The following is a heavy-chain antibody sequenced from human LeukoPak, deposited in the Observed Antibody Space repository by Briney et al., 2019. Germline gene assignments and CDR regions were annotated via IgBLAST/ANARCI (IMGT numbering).Heavy chain of an antibody. CDR2: ITITGSSP. CDR3: AKRSSSWSYYFNY. Sequence: GGSLRLSCAASGFTFSGYAMAWVRQAPGKGLEWVSSITITGSSPSYADSVKGRFTVSRDNSKNTLYLQMNSLRAEDTAVYFCAKRSSSWSYYFNYWGQGTLVTVSS. D-gene: IGHD6-13*01. J-gene: IGHJ4*02. V-gene: IGHV3-23*01. CDR1: GFTFSGYA.